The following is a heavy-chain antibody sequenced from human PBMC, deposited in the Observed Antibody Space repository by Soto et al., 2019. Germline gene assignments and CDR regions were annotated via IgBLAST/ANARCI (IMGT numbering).Heavy chain of an antibody. CDR3: ARGDILTGRDYFDY. Sequence: LSLTCAVSGGSISSGGYSWSWIRQPPGKGLEWIGYIYHSGSTYYNPSLKSRVTISVDRSKNQFSLKLSSVTAADTAVYYCARGDILTGRDYFDYWGQGTLVTVSS. CDR2: IYHSGST. CDR1: GGSISSGGYS. J-gene: IGHJ4*02. V-gene: IGHV4-30-2*01. D-gene: IGHD3-9*01.